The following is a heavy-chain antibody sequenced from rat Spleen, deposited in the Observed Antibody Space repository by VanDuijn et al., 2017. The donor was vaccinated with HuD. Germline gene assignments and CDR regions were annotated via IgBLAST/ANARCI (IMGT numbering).Heavy chain of an antibody. CDR3: TIEGVHGYKD. D-gene: IGHD1-9*01. CDR2: ITNTGGST. CDR1: GFTFNNYW. Sequence: EVQLVESGGGLVQPGRSLKLSCVASGFTFNNYWMTWIRQAPGKGLEWVASITNTGGSTYYPDSVKGRFTISRDNAKSTLYLQMNSLRSEYTATYYYTIEGVHGYKDWGQGVMVTVSS. J-gene: IGHJ2*01. V-gene: IGHV5-31*01.